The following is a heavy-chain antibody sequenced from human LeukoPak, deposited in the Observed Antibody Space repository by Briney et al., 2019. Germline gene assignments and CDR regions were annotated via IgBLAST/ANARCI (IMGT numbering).Heavy chain of an antibody. CDR3: AHRDTTMVRVDY. V-gene: IGHV3-15*01. D-gene: IGHD5-18*01. Sequence: GGSLRLSCAASGFTFRNASMSWVRQAPGKGLEWVGRIKSKTDGGTTDYAAPVKGRFTISRDDSKNTLYLQMNSLTTEDTAVYFCAHRDTTMVRVDYWGQGNLVTVSS. J-gene: IGHJ4*02. CDR2: IKSKTDGGTT. CDR1: GFTFRNAS.